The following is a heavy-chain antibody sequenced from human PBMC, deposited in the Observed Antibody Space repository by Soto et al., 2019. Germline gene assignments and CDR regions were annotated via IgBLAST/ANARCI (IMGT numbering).Heavy chain of an antibody. J-gene: IGHJ4*02. Sequence: SETLSLTCAVYGGSFSGYYWTWIRQPPGKGLEWIGSIYYTGSTYNNPSLKSRVTISVDTSKNQFSLKLSSVTAADTAVYYCARGGWRQIDYWGQGTLVTVSS. CDR1: GGSFSGYY. CDR2: IYYTGST. V-gene: IGHV4-34*01. CDR3: ARGGWRQIDY. D-gene: IGHD3-3*01.